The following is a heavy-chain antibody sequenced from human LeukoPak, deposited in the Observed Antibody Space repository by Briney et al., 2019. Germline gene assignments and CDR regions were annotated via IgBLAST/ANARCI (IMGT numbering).Heavy chain of an antibody. CDR3: ARAAVAVAGFYYYYYMDV. D-gene: IGHD6-19*01. CDR2: ISYDGSNK. V-gene: IGHV3-30*04. CDR1: GFTFSSYA. Sequence: GGSLRLSCAASGFTFSSYAMHWVRQAPGKGLEWVAVISYDGSNKYYADSVKGRFTISRDDSKNTLYLQMNSLRAEDTAVYYCARAAVAVAGFYYYYYMDVWGKGTTVTVSS. J-gene: IGHJ6*03.